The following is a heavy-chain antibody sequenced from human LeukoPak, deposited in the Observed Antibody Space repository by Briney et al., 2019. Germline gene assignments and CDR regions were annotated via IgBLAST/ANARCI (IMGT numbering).Heavy chain of an antibody. CDR1: GYTFIDYY. Sequence: ASVKVSCKTSGYTFIDYYVHWIRQAPGQGLEWMGRINPSTGGTDFAQKFQGKVSMTRDTSISTAYMELSRLGSDDTAVYYCATLGEDKTDTPFDYWGQGTLATVSS. CDR2: INPSTGGT. D-gene: IGHD3-16*01. V-gene: IGHV1-2*06. J-gene: IGHJ4*02. CDR3: ATLGEDKTDTPFDY.